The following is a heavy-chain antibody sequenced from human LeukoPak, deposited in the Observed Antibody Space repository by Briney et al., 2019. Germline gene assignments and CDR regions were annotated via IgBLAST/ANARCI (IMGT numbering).Heavy chain of an antibody. CDR2: IIPIFGTA. D-gene: IGHD1-1*01. Sequence: SVKVSCKASGGTFSSYAISWVRQAPGQGLEWMGGIIPIFGTANYAQKFQGRATITADESTSTAYMELSSLRSEDTAVYYCARRTDEYYYYGMDVWGQGTTVTVSS. CDR1: GGTFSSYA. J-gene: IGHJ6*02. CDR3: ARRTDEYYYYGMDV. V-gene: IGHV1-69*13.